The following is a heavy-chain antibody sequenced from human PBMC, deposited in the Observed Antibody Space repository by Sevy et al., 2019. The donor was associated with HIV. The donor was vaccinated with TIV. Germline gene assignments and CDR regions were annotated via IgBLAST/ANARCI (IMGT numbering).Heavy chain of an antibody. V-gene: IGHV3-23*01. D-gene: IGHD6-19*01. Sequence: GGSLRLSCAASGFTFSTCAMSWVRQAPGKGLEWVSGISGSGISIYYAGSVKGRFTISRDNSKNTLTLQMNGLRAEDTAIYYCAKELPGDQDDSSGNLDTWGQGRLVTVSS. J-gene: IGHJ5*02. CDR1: GFTFSTCA. CDR2: ISGSGISI. CDR3: AKELPGDQDDSSGNLDT.